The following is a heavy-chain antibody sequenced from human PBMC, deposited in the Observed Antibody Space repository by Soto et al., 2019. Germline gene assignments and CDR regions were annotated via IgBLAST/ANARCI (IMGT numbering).Heavy chain of an antibody. CDR1: GVILSPPW. J-gene: IGHJ4*02. CDR3: TTGIYYDILTGYHNVAY. CDR2: IKSKTDVGTA. Sequence: GEARRYSFVGSGVILSPPWLPGFRQAPGKGLKWVGGIKSKTDVGTADYAAPVKGRATISRDDSKNTVYLHMNSLKTEDTAVYYCTTGIYYDILTGYHNVAYWSQGA. D-gene: IGHD3-9*01. V-gene: IGHV3-15*01.